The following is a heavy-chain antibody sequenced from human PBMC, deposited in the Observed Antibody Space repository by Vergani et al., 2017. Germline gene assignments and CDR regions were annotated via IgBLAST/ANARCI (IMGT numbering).Heavy chain of an antibody. J-gene: IGHJ4*02. V-gene: IGHV3-30*02. CDR3: AKDGRENSDYGYFDY. CDR1: GFTFSACP. Sequence: VQLLQSGGGVIQPGGSVRLSCAASGFTFSACPMTWVRQAPGKGLEWVAFIGYDGRIKYNVDSVKGRFTISRDTSKKTLSLQMSSLRADDTAVYYCAKDGRENSDYGYFDYWGQGTLVTVSS. D-gene: IGHD4-17*01. CDR2: IGYDGRIK.